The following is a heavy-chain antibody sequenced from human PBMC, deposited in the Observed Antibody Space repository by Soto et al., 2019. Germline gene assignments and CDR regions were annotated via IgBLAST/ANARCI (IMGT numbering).Heavy chain of an antibody. D-gene: IGHD3-10*01. J-gene: IGHJ6*03. CDR2: IWYDGSNK. V-gene: IGHV3-33*01. CDR1: GFTFSSYG. Sequence: GGSLRLSCAASGFTFSSYGMHWVRQAPGKGLEWVAVIWYDGSNKYYADSVKGRFTISRDNSKNTLYLQMNSLRAEDTAVYYCARGFIKRYGSGSYYAGRHPNYYMDVWGKGTTVTVSS. CDR3: ARGFIKRYGSGSYYAGRHPNYYMDV.